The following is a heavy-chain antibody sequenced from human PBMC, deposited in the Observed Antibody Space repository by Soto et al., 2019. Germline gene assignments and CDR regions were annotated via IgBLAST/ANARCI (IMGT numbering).Heavy chain of an antibody. V-gene: IGHV4-59*01. D-gene: IGHD5-18*01. J-gene: IGHJ4*02. CDR1: GGSISSDY. Sequence: QVQLQESGPGLVKPSETLSLTCTVSGGSISSDYWTWIRQPPGERLEWIGYIYYNGNTNYNSSLTSRVTISIDTCKIQFSLKFNSVTAADTDVYFCARLAYTSGFTCDFWGGGTLVTVSS. CDR3: ARLAYTSGFTCDF. CDR2: IYYNGNT.